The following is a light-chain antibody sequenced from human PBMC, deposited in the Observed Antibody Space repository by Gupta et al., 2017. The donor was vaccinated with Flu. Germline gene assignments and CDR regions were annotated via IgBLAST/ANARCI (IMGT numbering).Light chain of an antibody. V-gene: IGKV3-11*01. CDR1: QSVSSY. Sequence: PATLSLSPGERATLSCRASQSVSSYLAWYQQKPGQAPRLLIYDASNRATGVPARFSGSGSGTDFTLTISSLEPEDFAVYYCQQRRSYPNTFGQGTQLEIK. CDR2: DAS. J-gene: IGKJ5*01. CDR3: QQRRSYPNT.